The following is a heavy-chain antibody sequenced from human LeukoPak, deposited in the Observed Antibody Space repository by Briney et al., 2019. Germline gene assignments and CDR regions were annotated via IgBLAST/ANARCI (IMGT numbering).Heavy chain of an antibody. Sequence: ASVKVSCKASGYTFSSYGITWVRQAPGQGFEWMGWISTYNGNTNYAQKFQGRVTMTTDPYTSTVYMELRRLRSDDTAVYYCARIYPKVSYYDTNGYYLPDNWGQGTPVTVSS. D-gene: IGHD3-22*01. CDR2: ISTYNGNT. CDR1: GYTFSSYG. V-gene: IGHV1-18*01. J-gene: IGHJ4*02. CDR3: ARIYPKVSYYDTNGYYLPDN.